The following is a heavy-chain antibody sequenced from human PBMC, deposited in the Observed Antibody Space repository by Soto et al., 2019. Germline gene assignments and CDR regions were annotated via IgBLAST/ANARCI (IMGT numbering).Heavy chain of an antibody. CDR2: VKQDGSEE. CDR1: GYSISTYW. J-gene: IGHJ4*02. V-gene: IGHV3-7*01. Sequence: EVQLVESGGGLVQPGGSLRLSCAASGYSISTYWMSWVRQAPGKGLEWVANVKQDGSEEYYVDSVKGRFTISRDNAKNSLYLQMNSMRADDTAVYYCAALDTAMVKTAGYWGQGTLVTVSS. D-gene: IGHD5-18*01. CDR3: AALDTAMVKTAGY.